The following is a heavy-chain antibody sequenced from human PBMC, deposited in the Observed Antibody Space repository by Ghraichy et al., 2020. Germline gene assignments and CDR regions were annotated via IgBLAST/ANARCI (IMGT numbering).Heavy chain of an antibody. CDR2: ISNSGTTI. V-gene: IGHV3-11*01. D-gene: IGHD4-17*01. Sequence: GGSLRLSCAASGFTFSGYYMSWIRQAPGKGLEWVSYISNSGTTIYYADSVKGRFTISRDDAKNSLYLQMNSLRGEDTAVYYCASSWGMTTVNYWGQGTLVTVSS. J-gene: IGHJ4*02. CDR1: GFTFSGYY. CDR3: ASSWGMTTVNY.